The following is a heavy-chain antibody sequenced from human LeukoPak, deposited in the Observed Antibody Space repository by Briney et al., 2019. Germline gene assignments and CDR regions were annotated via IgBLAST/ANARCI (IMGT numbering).Heavy chain of an antibody. D-gene: IGHD3-3*01. Sequence: ASVKLSCKASGYTFTGYYMHWVRQAPGQGLEWMGWINPHSGGTNYAQKFQGRVTMTRDTSISTAYMSLSRLRSDDTAVYYCARYRELGVFGVVTLGCCDPWGQGTLVSVSS. CDR3: ARYRELGVFGVVTLGCCDP. V-gene: IGHV1-2*02. CDR1: GYTFTGYY. J-gene: IGHJ5*02. CDR2: INPHSGGT.